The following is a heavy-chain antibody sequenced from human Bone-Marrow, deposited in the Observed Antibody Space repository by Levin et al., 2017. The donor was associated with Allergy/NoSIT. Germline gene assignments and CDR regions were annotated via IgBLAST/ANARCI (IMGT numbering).Heavy chain of an antibody. D-gene: IGHD2-21*02. Sequence: GESLKISCEASGYTFTNYFIAWVRQMPGRGLDLMGIIYPDDSDTKYSPSFQGQVSISADKSMNTAYLQWSSLKASDTAMYYCARRWPVGTFDSWGLGTLVTVSS. CDR1: GYTFTNYF. J-gene: IGHJ4*02. CDR2: IYPDDSDT. V-gene: IGHV5-51*01. CDR3: ARRWPVGTFDS.